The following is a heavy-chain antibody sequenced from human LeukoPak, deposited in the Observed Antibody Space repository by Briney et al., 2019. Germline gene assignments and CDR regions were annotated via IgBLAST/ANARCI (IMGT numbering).Heavy chain of an antibody. J-gene: IGHJ4*02. CDR3: TRQVYSSSSPIPGY. V-gene: IGHV3-73*01. CDR2: IRSKANSYAT. CDR1: GFTFSGSA. Sequence: GGSLRPSCAASGFTFSGSAMHWVRQASGKGLEWVGRIRSKANSYATAYAASVKGRFTISRDDSKNTAYLQMNSLKTEDTAVYYCTRQVYSSSSPIPGYWGQGTLVTVSS. D-gene: IGHD6-6*01.